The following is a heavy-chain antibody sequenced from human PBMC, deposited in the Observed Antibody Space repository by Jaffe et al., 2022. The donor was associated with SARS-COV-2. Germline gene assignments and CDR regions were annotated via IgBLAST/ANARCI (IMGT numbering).Heavy chain of an antibody. D-gene: IGHD6-19*01. Sequence: QVQQQQWGAGVLKPSETLSLSCTVYGGSFNGYYWSWIRQPPGKGLEWIGEINDSGSANYNPSLKSRVTISVDTSEKHFSLKLTSVTAADTAVYYCAGGEQWLLTFDPWGQGTLVTVSS. V-gene: IGHV4-34*01. J-gene: IGHJ5*02. CDR3: AGGEQWLLTFDP. CDR2: INDSGSA. CDR1: GGSFNGYY.